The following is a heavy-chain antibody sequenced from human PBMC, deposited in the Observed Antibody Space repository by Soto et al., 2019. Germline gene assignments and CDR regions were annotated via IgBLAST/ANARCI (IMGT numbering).Heavy chain of an antibody. Sequence: GESLKISCQGSGYSFTSYWIGWVRPMPGKGLEWMGIIYPGDSDTRYSPSFQGQVTISADKSISTAYLQWSSLKASDTAMYYCARHYVVPTYYDFWSGYSGGNYYGMDVWGQGTTVTVSS. CDR1: GYSFTSYW. J-gene: IGHJ6*02. CDR3: ARHYVVPTYYDFWSGYSGGNYYGMDV. V-gene: IGHV5-51*01. D-gene: IGHD3-3*01. CDR2: IYPGDSDT.